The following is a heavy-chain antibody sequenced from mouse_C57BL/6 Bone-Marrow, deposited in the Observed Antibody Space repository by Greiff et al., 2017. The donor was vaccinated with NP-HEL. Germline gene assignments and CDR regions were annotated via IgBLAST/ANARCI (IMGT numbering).Heavy chain of an antibody. D-gene: IGHD1-1*01. CDR2: INPSSGYT. CDR1: GYTFTSYT. CDR3: ARRITTVSDY. Sequence: LVESGAELARPGASVKMSCKASGYTFTSYTMHWVKQRPGQGLEWIGYINPSSGYTKYNQKFKDKATLTADKSSSTAYMQLSSLTSEDSAVYYCARRITTVSDYWGQGTTLTVSS. V-gene: IGHV1-4*01. J-gene: IGHJ2*01.